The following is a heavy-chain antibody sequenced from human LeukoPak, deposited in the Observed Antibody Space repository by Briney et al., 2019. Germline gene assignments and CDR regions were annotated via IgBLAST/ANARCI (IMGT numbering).Heavy chain of an antibody. D-gene: IGHD6-6*01. CDR2: INHSGST. V-gene: IGHV4-34*01. CDR3: ARVPRYSSSGLDY. Sequence: SETLSLTCAVDGGSFSGYYWSWIRQPPGKGLEWIGEINHSGSTNYNPSLKSRVTISVDTSKNQFSLKLSSVTAADTAVYYCARVPRYSSSGLDYWGQGTLVTVSS. CDR1: GGSFSGYY. J-gene: IGHJ4*02.